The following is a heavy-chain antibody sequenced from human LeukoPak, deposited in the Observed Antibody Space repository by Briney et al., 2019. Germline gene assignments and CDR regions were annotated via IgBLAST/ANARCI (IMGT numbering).Heavy chain of an antibody. V-gene: IGHV3-23*01. CDR3: AKDRWSGYGAFDI. CDR2: ITGSGGST. Sequence: GGSLRLSCATSGFTFSSYAMSWVRQAPGKGLEWVSTITGSGGSTYYADSVKGRFTISRDNSKNTLYLQMNSLRAEDTAVYYCAKDRWSGYGAFDIWGQGTMVTVSS. CDR1: GFTFSSYA. D-gene: IGHD5-12*01. J-gene: IGHJ3*02.